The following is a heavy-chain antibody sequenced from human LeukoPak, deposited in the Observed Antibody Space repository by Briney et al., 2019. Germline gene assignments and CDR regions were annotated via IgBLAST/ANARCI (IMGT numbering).Heavy chain of an antibody. CDR1: GGTFSSYA. D-gene: IGHD1-26*01. CDR3: ARDTGVVGATHFDY. Sequence: ASVKVSCKASGGTFSSYAISWVRQAPGQGLEWMGGIIPIFGTANYVQKFQGRVTITADKSTSTAYMELSSLRAEDTAVYYCARDTGVVGATHFDYWGQGTLVTVSS. J-gene: IGHJ4*02. V-gene: IGHV1-69*06. CDR2: IIPIFGTA.